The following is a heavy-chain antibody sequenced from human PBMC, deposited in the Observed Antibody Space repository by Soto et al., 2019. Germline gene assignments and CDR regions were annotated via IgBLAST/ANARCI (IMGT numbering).Heavy chain of an antibody. CDR2: ISAYNDNT. Sequence: GASVKVSCKTSGYTFTSYGISWVRQAPGQGLEWMGWISAYNDNTDYAQKLQGRVTMTTDTSTSTAYMELRSLRSDDTAVYYCARDRYYGSGSYLFDPWGQGTLVTVSS. D-gene: IGHD3-10*01. CDR3: ARDRYYGSGSYLFDP. CDR1: GYTFTSYG. J-gene: IGHJ5*02. V-gene: IGHV1-18*01.